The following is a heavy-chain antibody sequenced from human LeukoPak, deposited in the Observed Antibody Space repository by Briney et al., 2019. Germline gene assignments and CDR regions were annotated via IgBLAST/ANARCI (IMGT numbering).Heavy chain of an antibody. D-gene: IGHD1-26*01. CDR1: GYTFTSYG. CDR2: ISAYNGNT. Sequence: ASVKVSCKASGYTFTSYGISWVRQAPGQGLEWMGWISAYNGNTNYAQKLQGRVTMTTDTSTSTAYMELRSLRSDDTAVNYCARRLISGSYVDYWGQGTLVTVSS. CDR3: ARRLISGSYVDY. J-gene: IGHJ4*02. V-gene: IGHV1-18*01.